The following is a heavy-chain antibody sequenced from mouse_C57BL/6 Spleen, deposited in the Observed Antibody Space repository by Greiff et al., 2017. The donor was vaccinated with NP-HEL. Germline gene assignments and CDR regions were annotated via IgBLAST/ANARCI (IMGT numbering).Heavy chain of an antibody. V-gene: IGHV2-6-1*01. D-gene: IGHD4-1*01. CDR2: IWSDGST. CDR1: GFSLTSYG. CDR3: ARQVLTGTGFAY. J-gene: IGHJ3*01. Sequence: VKLMESGPGLVAPSQSLSITCTVSGFSLTSYGVHWVRQPPGKGLEWLVVIWSDGSTTYTSALKSRLSISKDNSKSQVFLKMNSLQTDYTAMYYCARQVLTGTGFAYWGQGTLVTVSA.